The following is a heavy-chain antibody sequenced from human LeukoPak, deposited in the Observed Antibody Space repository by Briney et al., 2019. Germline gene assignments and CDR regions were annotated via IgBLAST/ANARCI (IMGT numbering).Heavy chain of an antibody. J-gene: IGHJ4*02. CDR3: AVGGYSLVRGAPYYFDY. Sequence: GGSLRLSCAASGFTFSSYAMSWVRQAPGKGLEWVSAISGSGGSTYYADSVKGRFTISRDNSKNTLYLQMHSLRAEDTAVYYCAVGGYSLVRGAPYYFDYWGQGTLVTVSS. D-gene: IGHD5-18*01. CDR1: GFTFSSYA. V-gene: IGHV3-23*01. CDR2: ISGSGGST.